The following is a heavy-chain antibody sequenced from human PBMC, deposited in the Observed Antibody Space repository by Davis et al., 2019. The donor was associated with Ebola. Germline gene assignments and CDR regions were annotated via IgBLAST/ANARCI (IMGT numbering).Heavy chain of an antibody. D-gene: IGHD6-13*01. V-gene: IGHV3-30-3*01. Sequence: PGGSLRLSCAASGYTFSSYAMHWVRQAPGKGLEWVAVISYDGSNKYYADSVKGRFTISRDNSKNTLYLQMNSLRAEDTAVYYCARDLAKDGTRSSSSWLHYYYYGMDVWGQGTTVTVSS. J-gene: IGHJ6*02. CDR1: GYTFSSYA. CDR2: ISYDGSNK. CDR3: ARDLAKDGTRSSSSWLHYYYYGMDV.